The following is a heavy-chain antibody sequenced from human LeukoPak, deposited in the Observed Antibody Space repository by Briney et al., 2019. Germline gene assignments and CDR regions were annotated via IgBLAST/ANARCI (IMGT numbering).Heavy chain of an antibody. CDR3: ASYAPGYSSGWDHSLDY. Sequence: VASVKVSCKASGGTFSSYAISGVRQAPGQGLEWMGGIIPIFGTANYAQKFQGRVTITADKSTSTAYMELSSLRSEDTAVYYCASYAPGYSSGWDHSLDYWGQGTLVTVSS. D-gene: IGHD6-19*01. CDR1: GGTFSSYA. J-gene: IGHJ4*02. V-gene: IGHV1-69*06. CDR2: IIPIFGTA.